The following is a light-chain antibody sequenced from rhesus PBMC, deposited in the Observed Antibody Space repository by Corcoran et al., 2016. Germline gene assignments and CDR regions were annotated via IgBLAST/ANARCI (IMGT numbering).Light chain of an antibody. CDR2: YAS. CDR1: QSVSSN. CDR3: QQYNNWTS. J-gene: IGKJ2*01. Sequence: EIVMTQSPATLSLSPGERATLSCRASQSVSSNLAWYQQKPGQAPKLLMDYASNRASGIPDRCSGSGSGTDFTLTISSLDPEDVGIYYCQQYNNWTSFGQRTKVEIK. V-gene: IGKV3-35*01.